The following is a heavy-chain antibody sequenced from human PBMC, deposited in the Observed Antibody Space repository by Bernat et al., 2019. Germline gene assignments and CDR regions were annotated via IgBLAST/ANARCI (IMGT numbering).Heavy chain of an antibody. CDR1: ALTFSDST. V-gene: IGHV3-73*01. Sequence: EVQLAVSGGGLVQPGGPLKLSCAASALTFSDSTMPWARQASGKGLEWVGRVRTTANSYTTSYAASVKGRFTISRDDSRNMAYLQMNSLKIEDTAVYYCARAEAIAEQTFDYWGQGTLVTVSS. J-gene: IGHJ4*02. D-gene: IGHD6-13*01. CDR2: VRTTANSYTT. CDR3: ARAEAIAEQTFDY.